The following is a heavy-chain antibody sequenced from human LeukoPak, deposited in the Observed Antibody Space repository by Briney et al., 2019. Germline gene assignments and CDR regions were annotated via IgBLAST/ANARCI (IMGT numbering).Heavy chain of an antibody. J-gene: IGHJ4*02. CDR1: GFTFSSYA. D-gene: IGHD6-19*01. Sequence: GGSLRLSCAASGFTFSSYAMSWVRQAPGKGLEWVSAISGSGGSTYYADSVKGRFTISRDNSKNTLYLQMNSLRAEDTAVYYCAKTGYSSGWPALYYFDYWGQGTLVTVSS. CDR2: ISGSGGST. V-gene: IGHV3-23*01. CDR3: AKTGYSSGWPALYYFDY.